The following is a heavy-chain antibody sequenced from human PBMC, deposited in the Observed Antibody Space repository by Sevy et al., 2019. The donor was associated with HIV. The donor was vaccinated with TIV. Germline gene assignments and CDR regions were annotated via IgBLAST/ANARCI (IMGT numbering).Heavy chain of an antibody. CDR1: GFTFSTYD. V-gene: IGHV3-30*18. Sequence: GGSLRLSCTASGFTFSTYDIHWVRQAPGKGLEWVAIISYDGNYRYYSDSVRGGFSMSRDNSKNTAYLQMSGLSVEDTAVYYCAKNRPPGGSYFSRHGMDVWGRGTTVTVSS. D-gene: IGHD1-26*01. CDR3: AKNRPPGGSYFSRHGMDV. CDR2: ISYDGNYR. J-gene: IGHJ6*02.